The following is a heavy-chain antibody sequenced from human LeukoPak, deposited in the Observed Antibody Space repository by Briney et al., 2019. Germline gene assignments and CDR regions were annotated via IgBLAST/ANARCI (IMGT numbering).Heavy chain of an antibody. V-gene: IGHV4-59*08. J-gene: IGHJ4*02. Sequence: PSETLSLTCTVSGGSISSYYWSWIRQPPGKGLEWIGYIYYSGSTNYNPSLKSRVTISVDTSKNQFSLKLSSVTAADTAVYYCARHSWGSSGHFDYWGQGTLVTVSS. CDR1: GGSISSYY. CDR2: IYYSGST. D-gene: IGHD3-16*01. CDR3: ARHSWGSSGHFDY.